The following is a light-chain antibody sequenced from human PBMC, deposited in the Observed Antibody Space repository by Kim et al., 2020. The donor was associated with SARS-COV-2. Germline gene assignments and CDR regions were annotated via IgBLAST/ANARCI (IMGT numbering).Light chain of an antibody. CDR2: GAS. V-gene: IGKV3-15*01. CDR3: QQYNTWPLT. CDR1: QSVSSK. Sequence: EIVMTQSPATLSVSPGESAALSCRASQSVSSKLAWYQQKPGQAPRLLIYGASTRATGIPASFSGSESGTDFTLTISSPQSEDFAVYYCQQYNTWPLTFGPGTKVDVK. J-gene: IGKJ3*01.